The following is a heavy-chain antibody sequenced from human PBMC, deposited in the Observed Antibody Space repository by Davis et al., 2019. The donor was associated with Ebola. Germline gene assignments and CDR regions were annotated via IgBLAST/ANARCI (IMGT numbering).Heavy chain of an antibody. CDR3: AKLDSSSWDYYYYGMDV. CDR2: IKQDGSEK. CDR1: GFTFSSYW. D-gene: IGHD6-13*01. V-gene: IGHV3-7*03. Sequence: GESLKISCAASGFTFSSYWMSWVRQAPGKGLEWVANIKQDGSEKYYVDSVKGQFTISRDNAKNSLYLQMNSLRAEDTAVYYCAKLDSSSWDYYYYGMDVWGQGTTVTVSS. J-gene: IGHJ6*02.